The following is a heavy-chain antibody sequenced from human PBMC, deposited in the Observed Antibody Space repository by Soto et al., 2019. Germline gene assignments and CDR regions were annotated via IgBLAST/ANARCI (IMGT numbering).Heavy chain of an antibody. Sequence: PGGSLRLSCAASGFTFSSYSMNWVRQAPGKGLEWVSYISSSGSTIYYADSVKGRFTISRDNAKNSLYLQMNSLRAEDTAVYYCARDCEEALGRWFDPWGQGTLVTVSS. CDR1: GFTFSSYS. V-gene: IGHV3-48*04. CDR2: ISSSGSTI. CDR3: ARDCEEALGRWFDP. D-gene: IGHD2-21*01. J-gene: IGHJ5*02.